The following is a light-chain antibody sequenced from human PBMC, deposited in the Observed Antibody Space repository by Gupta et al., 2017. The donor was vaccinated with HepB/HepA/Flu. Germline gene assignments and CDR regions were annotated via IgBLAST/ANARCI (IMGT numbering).Light chain of an antibody. CDR1: SGHSSYA. J-gene: IGLJ2*01. Sequence: QLVLTQSPSAPASLGASVPLTSTLSSGHSSYAIAWHQPQPENGPRYLMDLHNDGSHSKGDGIPDRFAGSSSGAARYPTIASLESEDEGDYYGQTGGTGVHVVFGGGTKLTVL. CDR2: LHNDGSH. V-gene: IGLV4-69*01. CDR3: QTGGTGVHVV.